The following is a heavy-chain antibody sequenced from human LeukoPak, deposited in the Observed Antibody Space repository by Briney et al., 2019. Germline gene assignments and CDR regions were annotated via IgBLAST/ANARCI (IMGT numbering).Heavy chain of an antibody. CDR3: ARDSRSGTDY. CDR1: GGSISSYY. CDR2: IYYSGST. J-gene: IGHJ4*02. Sequence: SETPSLTCTVSGGSISSYYWSWNRQPPGKGLEWIGYIYYSGSTNYNPSLKSRVTISVDTSKNQFSLKLSSVTAADTAVYYCARDSRSGTDYWGQGTLVTVSS. D-gene: IGHD2/OR15-2a*01. V-gene: IGHV4-59*01.